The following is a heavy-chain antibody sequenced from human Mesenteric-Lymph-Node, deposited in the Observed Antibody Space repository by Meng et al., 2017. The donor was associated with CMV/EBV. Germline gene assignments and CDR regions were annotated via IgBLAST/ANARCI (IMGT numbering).Heavy chain of an antibody. V-gene: IGHV4-31*02. D-gene: IGHD3-22*01. Sequence: SGGSSSSGGYYWSWIRQHPGKGLEWIGYIYYSGSTSYNPSLKSRVTMSVDTSKNQFSLKLSSVTAADTAVYYCARNYYDSSGYYSFDYWGQGTLVTVSS. CDR2: IYYSGST. CDR3: ARNYYDSSGYYSFDY. J-gene: IGHJ4*02. CDR1: GGSSSSGGYY.